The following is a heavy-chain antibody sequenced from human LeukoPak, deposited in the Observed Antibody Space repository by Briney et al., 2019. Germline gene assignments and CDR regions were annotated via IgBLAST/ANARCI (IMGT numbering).Heavy chain of an antibody. Sequence: GGSLRLSCAASGFTFSSYEMNWVRQAPGKGLEWVSYISSSGSTIYYADSVKGRFTNSRDNAKNSMFLQMNSLRAEDTAVYYCVRDGRSGWHFDHWGQGTRVTVSS. CDR1: GFTFSSYE. J-gene: IGHJ4*02. CDR3: VRDGRSGWHFDH. CDR2: ISSSGSTI. D-gene: IGHD6-19*01. V-gene: IGHV3-48*03.